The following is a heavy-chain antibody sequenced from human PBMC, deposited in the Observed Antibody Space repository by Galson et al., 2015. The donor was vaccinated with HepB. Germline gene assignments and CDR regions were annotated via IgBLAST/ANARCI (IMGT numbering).Heavy chain of an antibody. V-gene: IGHV3-30-3*01. CDR3: ARRSRDGYSMAVDY. D-gene: IGHD5-24*01. CDR1: GFTFSSYA. CDR2: ISYDGSNK. J-gene: IGHJ4*02. Sequence: SLRLSCAASGFTFSSYAMHWVRQAPGKGLEWVAVISYDGSNKYYADSVKGRFTISRDNSKNTLYLQMNSLRAEDTAVYYCARRSRDGYSMAVDYWGQGTLVTVSS.